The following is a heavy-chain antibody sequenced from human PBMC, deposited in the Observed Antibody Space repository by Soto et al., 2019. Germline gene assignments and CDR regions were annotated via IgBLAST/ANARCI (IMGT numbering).Heavy chain of an antibody. CDR3: AKGTRDGYNRLFDY. CDR2: ISGSGGST. D-gene: IGHD2-2*01. CDR1: VCTFSSYA. J-gene: IGHJ4*02. V-gene: IGHV3-23*01. Sequence: VGSLRLSCAASVCTFSSYAMSCVRQAPGKGLEWVSAISGSGGSTYYADSVKGRFTISRDNSKNTLYLQMNSLRAEDTAVYYCAKGTRDGYNRLFDYWGQGTLVTVSS.